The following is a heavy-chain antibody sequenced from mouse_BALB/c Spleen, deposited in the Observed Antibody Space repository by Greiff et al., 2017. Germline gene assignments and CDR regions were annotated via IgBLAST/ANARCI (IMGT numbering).Heavy chain of an antibody. CDR2: IYPGSGST. J-gene: IGHJ4*01. Sequence: LQQPGSELVRPGASVKLSCKASGYTFTSYWMHWVKQRPGQGLEWIGNIYPGSGSTNYDEKFKSKATLTVDTSSSTAYMQLSSLTSEDSAVYYCARQWEKGGYYAMDYWGQGTSVTVSS. CDR1: GYTFTSYW. V-gene: IGHV1S22*01. D-gene: IGHD1-1*02. CDR3: ARQWEKGGYYAMDY.